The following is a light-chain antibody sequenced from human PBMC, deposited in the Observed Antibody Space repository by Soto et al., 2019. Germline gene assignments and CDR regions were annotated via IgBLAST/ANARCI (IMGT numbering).Light chain of an antibody. CDR3: CSYAGSYTWV. CDR1: SSDVGSRNL. CDR2: EVT. J-gene: IGLJ3*02. Sequence: QSALTQPASVSGSPGQSITISCTGTSSDVGSRNLVSWYQQHPGKAPKLIIYEVTKWPSGVSNRFSGSKSGNTDSLTIFGLQAEDEADYYCCSYAGSYTWVFGGGTKLTVL. V-gene: IGLV2-23*02.